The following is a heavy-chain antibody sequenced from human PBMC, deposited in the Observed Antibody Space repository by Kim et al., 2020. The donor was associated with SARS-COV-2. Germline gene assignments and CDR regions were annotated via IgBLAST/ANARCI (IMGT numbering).Heavy chain of an antibody. D-gene: IGHD1-26*01. Sequence: PSLNSRVTISVDTSKNQFSLKLSSVTAADTAVYYCARIIIVGATAWFDPWGQGTLVTVSS. CDR3: ARIIIVGATAWFDP. J-gene: IGHJ5*02. V-gene: IGHV4-39*01.